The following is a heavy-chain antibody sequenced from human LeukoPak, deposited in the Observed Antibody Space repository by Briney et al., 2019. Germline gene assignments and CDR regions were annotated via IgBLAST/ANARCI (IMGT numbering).Heavy chain of an antibody. CDR1: GFTFSSYG. J-gene: IGHJ4*02. CDR2: ISGSGGST. D-gene: IGHD4-17*01. Sequence: PGGSLRLSCAASGFTFSSYGMSWVRQAPGKGLEWVSAISGSGGSTYYADSVKGRFTISRDNSKNTLYLQMNSLRAEDTAVYYCAKDPRAFTVPYYFDYWGQGTLVTVSS. CDR3: AKDPRAFTVPYYFDY. V-gene: IGHV3-23*01.